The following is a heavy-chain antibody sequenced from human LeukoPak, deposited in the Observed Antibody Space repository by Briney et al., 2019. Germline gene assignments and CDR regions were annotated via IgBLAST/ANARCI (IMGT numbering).Heavy chain of an antibody. CDR3: ARRDDI. V-gene: IGHV4-59*08. Sequence: NPSETPSLTCTVSGGSISSYYWSWIRQPPGKGLEWIGYIYYSGSTNYNPSLKSRVTISVDTSKNQFSLKLSSVTAADTAVYYCARRDDIWGQGTMVTVSS. J-gene: IGHJ3*02. CDR2: IYYSGST. CDR1: GGSISSYY.